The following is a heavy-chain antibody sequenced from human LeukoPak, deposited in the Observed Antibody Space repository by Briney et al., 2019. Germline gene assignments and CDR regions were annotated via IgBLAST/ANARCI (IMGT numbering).Heavy chain of an antibody. J-gene: IGHJ6*03. CDR3: AIGYCSSTSCPKGYYYYYYMDV. D-gene: IGHD2-2*01. CDR1: GYTFTSYY. V-gene: IGHV1-69*02. CDR2: IIPILGIA. Sequence: SVKVSCKASGYTFTSYYMHWVRQAPGQGLEWMGRIIPILGIANYAQKFQGRVTITTDESTSTAYMELSSLRSEDTAVYYCAIGYCSSTSCPKGYYYYYYMDVWGKGTTVTVSS.